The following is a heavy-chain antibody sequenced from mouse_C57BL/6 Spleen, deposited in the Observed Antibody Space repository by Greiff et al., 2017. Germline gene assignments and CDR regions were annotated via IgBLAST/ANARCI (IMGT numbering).Heavy chain of an antibody. CDR2: IRLKSDNYAT. Sequence: DVKLVESGGGLVQPGGSMKLSCVAYGFIFSNYWMNWVRQSPEKGLVWDAQIRLKSDNYATLYAESVPGRFTISIEESKSSAYLQMYNVRAEGTGIYYCTGLNTNLEGYYFDYWGQGSTLTVSS. CDR1: GFIFSNYW. J-gene: IGHJ2*01. V-gene: IGHV6-3*01. CDR3: TGLNTNLEGYYFDY.